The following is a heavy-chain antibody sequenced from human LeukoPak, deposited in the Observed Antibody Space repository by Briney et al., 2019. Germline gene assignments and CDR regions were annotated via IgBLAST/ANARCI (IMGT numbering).Heavy chain of an antibody. Sequence: GRSLRLSYAASEFTFSNYAMHWVRQAPGKGLEWVAVISYDGSNKYYADSVKGRFTISRDNSKNTLYLQMNSLRPEDTALYYCARVSERLLPSFKWFDPWGQGTLVTVSS. J-gene: IGHJ5*02. V-gene: IGHV3-30-3*01. CDR3: ARVSERLLPSFKWFDP. CDR1: EFTFSNYA. D-gene: IGHD2-21*02. CDR2: ISYDGSNK.